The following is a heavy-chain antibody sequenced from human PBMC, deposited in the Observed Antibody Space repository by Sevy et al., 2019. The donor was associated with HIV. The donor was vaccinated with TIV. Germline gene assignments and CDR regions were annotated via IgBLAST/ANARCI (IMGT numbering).Heavy chain of an antibody. CDR2: FDPEDGET. D-gene: IGHD2-15*01. CDR3: ATGLPGEYVDCSSCYSDYFAY. V-gene: IGHV1-24*01. Sequence: ASVKVSCKVSGYTLIEFSMHWVRQAPGKGLEWMGGFDPEDGETIYAQRFHGRVTMTEDTSTDTAYMGLGSLRSEDTAVYYCATGLPGEYVDCSSCYSDYFAYWGQGTLVTVSS. J-gene: IGHJ4*02. CDR1: GYTLIEFS.